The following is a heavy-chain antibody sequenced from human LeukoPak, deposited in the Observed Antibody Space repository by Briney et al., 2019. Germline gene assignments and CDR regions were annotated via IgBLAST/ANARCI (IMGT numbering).Heavy chain of an antibody. V-gene: IGHV3-23*01. Sequence: GGSLRLSCAASGFIFSSYAMSWVRQAPGKGLEWVSAISGSGGSTYYADSVKGRFTISRDNSKNTLYLQMNSLRAEDTAVYYCAKEQREATVIPLGWWGQGTLVTVSS. CDR3: AKEQREATVIPLGW. J-gene: IGHJ4*02. D-gene: IGHD4-17*01. CDR1: GFIFSSYA. CDR2: ISGSGGST.